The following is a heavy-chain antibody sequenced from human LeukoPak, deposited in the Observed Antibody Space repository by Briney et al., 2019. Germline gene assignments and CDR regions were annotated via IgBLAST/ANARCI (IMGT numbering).Heavy chain of an antibody. CDR3: ALLRRIVYYYYMDV. V-gene: IGHV1-18*01. J-gene: IGHJ6*03. CDR1: GYTFTSYG. Sequence: ASVKVSCKASGYTFTSYGISWVRQAPGQGLEWMGWISAYNGNTNYAQKLQGRVTMTTDTSTSTAYMELRSLRSDDTAVYYCALLRRIVYYYYMDVWGKGTTVTVSS. D-gene: IGHD3-3*01. CDR2: ISAYNGNT.